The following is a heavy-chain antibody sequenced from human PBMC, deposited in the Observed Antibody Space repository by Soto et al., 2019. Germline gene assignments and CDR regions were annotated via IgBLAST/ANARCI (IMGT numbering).Heavy chain of an antibody. CDR3: ARAISGYVT. V-gene: IGHV1-3*01. CDR2: INAGEGYT. J-gene: IGHJ5*02. CDR1: GITYSTYA. D-gene: IGHD6-25*01. Sequence: QVHLVQSGAEVKHPGASVRVSCKASGITYSTYAIHWVRQAPGQGLEWMGWINAGEGYTRYSQDFQGRVTLTTVTSASTTYMDLSKLTLDDTGVYYCARAISGYVTWGQGTQVTVSS.